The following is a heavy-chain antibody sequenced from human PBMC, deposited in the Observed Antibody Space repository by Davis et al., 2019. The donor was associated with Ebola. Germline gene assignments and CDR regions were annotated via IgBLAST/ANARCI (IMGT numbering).Heavy chain of an antibody. CDR1: GYTFTSYA. V-gene: IGHV1-3*01. CDR3: ARGETSSPYGMDV. Sequence: ASVKVSCKASGYTFTSYAMHWVRQAPGQRLEWMGWINAGNGNTKYSQKFQGRVTITADESTSTVYMELSSLRSEDTAVYYCARGETSSPYGMDVWGQGTTVTVSS. J-gene: IGHJ6*02. CDR2: INAGNGNT. D-gene: IGHD6-19*01.